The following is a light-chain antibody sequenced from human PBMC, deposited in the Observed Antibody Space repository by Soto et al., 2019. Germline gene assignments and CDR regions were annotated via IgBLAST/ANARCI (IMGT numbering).Light chain of an antibody. J-gene: IGLJ3*02. CDR2: AVS. CDR1: SSDVGAYNY. Sequence: QSALTQPASVSGSPGQSITISCTGTSSDVGAYNYVSWYQQHPGKAPKLIIYAVSNRPSGVSNRFSGSKSGNTASLTISGLLAEDEADYYCSSYTRSSSLVFGGGTQLTVL. V-gene: IGLV2-14*01. CDR3: SSYTRSSSLV.